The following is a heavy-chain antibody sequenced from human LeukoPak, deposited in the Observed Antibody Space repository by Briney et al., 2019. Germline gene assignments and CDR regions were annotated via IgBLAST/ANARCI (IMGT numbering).Heavy chain of an antibody. Sequence: PSETLSLTCTVSGGSISSYYWSWIRQPPGKGLQWIGYISYSGNTNYHPSLKSRVTMSVDTSKNHFSLNLSSVTAADTAVYYCARYGYNSLHFDYWGQGTLVTVSS. D-gene: IGHD5-24*01. V-gene: IGHV4-59*01. CDR2: ISYSGNT. CDR3: ARYGYNSLHFDY. CDR1: GGSISSYY. J-gene: IGHJ4*02.